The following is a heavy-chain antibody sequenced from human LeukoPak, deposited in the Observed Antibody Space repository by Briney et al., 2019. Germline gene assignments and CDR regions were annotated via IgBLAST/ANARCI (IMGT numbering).Heavy chain of an antibody. J-gene: IGHJ4*02. CDR1: GYSISSGYY. CDR3: ARLGNYYDSSGFDY. V-gene: IGHV4-38-2*01. Sequence: PSETLSPTCAVSGYSISSGYYWGWIRQPPGKGLESIGSIYHSGSTYYNPSPKSRVSISVDTSKNQFSLKLSSVTAADTAVYCCARLGNYYDSSGFDYWGQGTLVTVSS. D-gene: IGHD3-22*01. CDR2: IYHSGST.